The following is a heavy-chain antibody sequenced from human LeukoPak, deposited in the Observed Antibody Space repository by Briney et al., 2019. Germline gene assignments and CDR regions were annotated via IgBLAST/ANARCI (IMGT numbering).Heavy chain of an antibody. J-gene: IGHJ5*02. D-gene: IGHD2-2*01. CDR1: GDSISSYY. CDR2: IYDSGST. V-gene: IGHV4-59*01. CDR3: ARANVVVVANEVWFDP. Sequence: SETLSLTCTVSGDSISSYYWSWIRQPPGKGLEWIGYIYDSGSTNYNSSLKSRVTISVDTSKNRISLKLSSVTAADTAVYYCARANVVVVANEVWFDPWGQGTLVTVSS.